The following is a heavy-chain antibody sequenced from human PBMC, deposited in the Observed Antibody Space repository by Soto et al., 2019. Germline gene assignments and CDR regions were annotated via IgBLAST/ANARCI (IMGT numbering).Heavy chain of an antibody. D-gene: IGHD2-2*01. CDR2: ITGGGGGRT. Sequence: GGPLRLSGAASGFTFTNYAMNWVGKAPGKGLEWVSTITGGGGGRTNYADSVKGRFTISRDNSKNTLYLQMNSLRAEDTAVYYCAKQPASIRTFDYWGQGALVTVSS. CDR1: GFTFTNYA. J-gene: IGHJ4*02. CDR3: AKQPASIRTFDY. V-gene: IGHV3-23*01.